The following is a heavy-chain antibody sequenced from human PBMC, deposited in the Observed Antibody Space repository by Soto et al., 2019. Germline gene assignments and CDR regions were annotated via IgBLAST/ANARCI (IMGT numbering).Heavy chain of an antibody. D-gene: IGHD3-22*01. V-gene: IGHV3-74*01. Sequence: PGGSLRLSCAASGFTFSSYWMHWVRQAPGKGLVWVSRINSDGSSTSYADSVKGRFTISRDNAKNTLYLQMNSLRAEDTAVYYCVRHYYDSSGYYGYYYGMDVWGQGTTVTVSS. CDR2: INSDGSST. CDR1: GFTFSSYW. CDR3: VRHYYDSSGYYGYYYGMDV. J-gene: IGHJ6*02.